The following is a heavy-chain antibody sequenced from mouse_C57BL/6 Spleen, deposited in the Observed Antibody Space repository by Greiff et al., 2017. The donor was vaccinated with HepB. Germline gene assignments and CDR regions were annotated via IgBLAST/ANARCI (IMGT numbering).Heavy chain of an antibody. V-gene: IGHV1-61*01. CDR2: IYPSDSET. Sequence: QVQLQQSGAELVRPGSSVKLSCKASGYTFTSYWMDWVKQRPGQGLEWIGNIYPSDSETHYNQKFKDKATLTVDKSSSTAYMQLSSLTSEDSAVYYCAKENNDYDAMDYWGQGTSVTVSS. CDR1: GYTFTSYW. CDR3: AKENNDYDAMDY. J-gene: IGHJ4*01. D-gene: IGHD5-1-1*01.